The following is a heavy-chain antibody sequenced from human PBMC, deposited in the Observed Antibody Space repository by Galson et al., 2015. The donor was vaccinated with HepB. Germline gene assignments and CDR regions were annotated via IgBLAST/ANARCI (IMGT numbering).Heavy chain of an antibody. J-gene: IGHJ4*02. CDR3: AKDGHITMIVVVQYYFDY. D-gene: IGHD3-22*01. V-gene: IGHV3-23*01. CDR1: GFTFSSYA. CDR2: ISGSGGST. Sequence: LRLSCAASGFTFSSYAMSWVRQAPGKGLEWVSAISGSGGSTYYADSVKGRFTISRDNSKNTLYLQMNSLRAEDTAVYYCAKDGHITMIVVVQYYFDYWGQGTLVTVSS.